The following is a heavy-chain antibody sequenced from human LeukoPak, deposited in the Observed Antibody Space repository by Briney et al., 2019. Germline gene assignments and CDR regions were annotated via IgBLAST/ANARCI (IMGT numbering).Heavy chain of an antibody. J-gene: IGHJ6*03. D-gene: IGHD1-1*01. CDR2: ISAYNGNT. V-gene: IGHV1-18*01. Sequence: ASVKVSCKASDYTFTSYGISWVRQAPGQGLEWMGWISAYNGNTNYAQKLQGRVTMTTDTSTSTAYMELRSLRSDDTAVYYCARDQTAYYYYYMDVWGKGTTVTVSS. CDR3: ARDQTAYYYYYMDV. CDR1: DYTFTSYG.